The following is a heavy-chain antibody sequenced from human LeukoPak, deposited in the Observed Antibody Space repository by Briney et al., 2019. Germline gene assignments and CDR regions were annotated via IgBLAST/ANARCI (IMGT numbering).Heavy chain of an antibody. CDR1: GDSTSSSGSY. Sequence: SETLSLTCSVSGDSTSSSGSYWSWIRQPPGKGLEWIGYIHQSGGAYYNPSLKGRVTISVDRSKNQFSLKLSSVTAADTAVYYCARERGDDFWSGQFGGYYFDYWGQGTLVTVSS. V-gene: IGHV4-30-2*01. D-gene: IGHD3-3*01. CDR2: IHQSGGA. CDR3: ARERGDDFWSGQFGGYYFDY. J-gene: IGHJ4*02.